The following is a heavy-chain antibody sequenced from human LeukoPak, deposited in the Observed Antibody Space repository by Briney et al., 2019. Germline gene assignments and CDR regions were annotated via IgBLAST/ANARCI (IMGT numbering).Heavy chain of an antibody. D-gene: IGHD1-1*01. CDR1: GFTFSSYG. CDR3: AKDFRPASLENAFDI. Sequence: GGSLRLSCAASGFTFSSYGMHWVRQAPGKGLEWVAAISYDGSNKYYADSVKGRFTISRDNSKNTLYLQMNSLRAEDTAVYYCAKDFRPASLENAFDIWGQGTMVTVSS. CDR2: ISYDGSNK. J-gene: IGHJ3*02. V-gene: IGHV3-30*18.